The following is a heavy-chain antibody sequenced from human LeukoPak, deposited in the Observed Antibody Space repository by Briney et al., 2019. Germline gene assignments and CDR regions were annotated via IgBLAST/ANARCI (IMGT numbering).Heavy chain of an antibody. Sequence: SETLSLTCAVYGGSFSGYYWSWIRQPPGKGLEWIGEINHSGSTNYNPSLKSRVTISVDTSKNQFSLKLSSVTAADTAVYYCARGVIYSSGWYRSGRDWFDPWGQGTLVTVSS. CDR2: INHSGST. CDR1: GGSFSGYY. V-gene: IGHV4-34*01. J-gene: IGHJ5*02. D-gene: IGHD6-19*01. CDR3: ARGVIYSSGWYRSGRDWFDP.